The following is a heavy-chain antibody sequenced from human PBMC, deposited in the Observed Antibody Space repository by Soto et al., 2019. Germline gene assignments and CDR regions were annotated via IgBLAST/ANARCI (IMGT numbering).Heavy chain of an antibody. CDR3: ARDLAYGIPDY. CDR2: IGIGRSTK. CDR1: GFTFRNYG. Sequence: PGESLKISCAASGFTFRNYGMNWVRQAPGKGLVWVSRIGIGRSTKYYADSVKGRLTISRDNAKNTLYLQMNSLRVEDTAVYYCARDLAYGIPDYWGQGTLVTVSS. V-gene: IGHV3-74*01. D-gene: IGHD2-21*01. J-gene: IGHJ4*02.